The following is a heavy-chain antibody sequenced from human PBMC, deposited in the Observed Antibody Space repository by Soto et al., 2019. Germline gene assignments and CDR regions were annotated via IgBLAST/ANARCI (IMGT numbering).Heavy chain of an antibody. Sequence: SETLSLTCGVYGGSFRNYYWIWVRQPPGQGLEWIGEVNHSGEATYNPCLLSRLTISLDTSINLYSMKMTSVTAADTAMYFCTRAERFPRYWFDPWGQGTQGTVPQ. CDR1: GGSFRNYY. CDR2: VNHSGEA. D-gene: IGHD3-10*01. J-gene: IGHJ5*02. CDR3: TRAERFPRYWFDP. V-gene: IGHV4-34*01.